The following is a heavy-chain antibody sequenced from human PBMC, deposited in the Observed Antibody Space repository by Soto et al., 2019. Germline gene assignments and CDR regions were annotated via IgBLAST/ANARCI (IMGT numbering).Heavy chain of an antibody. Sequence: QVQLVESGGGVVQPGGSLTLSCAASGFTFSSYGMHWVRQAPGKGLEWVAVISYEGSNKYYADSVKGRFTVSRDNSKNTLSLQMNSLRAEDTAVYYCAKDSKETRIAVAGFFDYWGQGTLVTVSS. CDR3: AKDSKETRIAVAGFFDY. CDR2: ISYEGSNK. V-gene: IGHV3-30*18. D-gene: IGHD6-19*01. J-gene: IGHJ4*02. CDR1: GFTFSSYG.